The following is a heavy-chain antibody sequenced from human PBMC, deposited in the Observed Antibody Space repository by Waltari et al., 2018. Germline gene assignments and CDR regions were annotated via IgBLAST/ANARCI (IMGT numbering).Heavy chain of an antibody. V-gene: IGHV1-24*01. J-gene: IGHJ6*02. CDR3: ACSSVAVRKVGYGMDV. D-gene: IGHD6-19*01. Sequence: KGLEWRGGFDPEDGETIYAQKFQGRVTMTEDTSTDTAYMELSSLRSEDTAVYYCACSSVAVRKVGYGMDVWGQGTTVTVSS. CDR2: FDPEDGET.